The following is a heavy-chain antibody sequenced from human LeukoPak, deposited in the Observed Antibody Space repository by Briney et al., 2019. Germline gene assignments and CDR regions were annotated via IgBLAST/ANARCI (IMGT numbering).Heavy chain of an antibody. CDR1: GGSFSGYY. CDR3: AREVHSRSSGHFDY. Sequence: SETLSLTCAVYGGSFSGYYWSWLPQPPGKGLEWIGEINHSGSTNYNPSLKSRVTISVDTSKNQFSLKLSSVTGADTAVYYCAREVHSRSSGHFDYWGQGTLVTVSS. V-gene: IGHV4-34*01. J-gene: IGHJ4*02. D-gene: IGHD6-6*01. CDR2: INHSGST.